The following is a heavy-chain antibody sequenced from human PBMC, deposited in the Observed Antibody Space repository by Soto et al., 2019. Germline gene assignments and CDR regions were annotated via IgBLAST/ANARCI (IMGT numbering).Heavy chain of an antibody. D-gene: IGHD5-18*01. J-gene: IGHJ4*02. CDR1: GFTLSSFA. V-gene: IGHV3-23*01. Sequence: GSLRLSCAASGFTLSSFAMSWVRQAPGKGLEWVSGITVSGGAAYYADSVKGRFTISRDNSKNTLYLQMNSLRAEDTAVHYCAKSRSGYTYGKFDYWGQGT. CDR3: AKSRSGYTYGKFDY. CDR2: ITVSGGAA.